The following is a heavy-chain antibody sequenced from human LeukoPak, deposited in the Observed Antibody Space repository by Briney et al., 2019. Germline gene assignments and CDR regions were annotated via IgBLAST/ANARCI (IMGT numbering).Heavy chain of an antibody. Sequence: PGGSLRLSCAASGFIFSDHYMDWVRQAPGKGLEWVARSRNKANSYSTVYAASVQGRFTISRDESKNSLYLQMNSLITEDTAVYYCAKVREYYDSSGYYFDYWGQGTLVTVSS. V-gene: IGHV3-72*01. CDR1: GFIFSDHY. CDR2: SRNKANSYST. D-gene: IGHD3-22*01. CDR3: AKVREYYDSSGYYFDY. J-gene: IGHJ4*02.